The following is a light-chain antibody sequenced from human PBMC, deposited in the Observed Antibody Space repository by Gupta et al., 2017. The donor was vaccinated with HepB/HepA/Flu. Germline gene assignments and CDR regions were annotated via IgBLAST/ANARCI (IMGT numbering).Light chain of an antibody. CDR3: AAWDTSLNVVV. Sequence: QSVLTQSTSVSGTPGQRVTIPCSGSSSNVGRNNVNWYQQLPGTAPKLLIYYNDERPSGVPDRISGSKSGTSASLAISGLQSEGEADYYCAAWDTSLNVVVFGGGTKLTVL. CDR1: SSNVGRNN. CDR2: YND. J-gene: IGLJ2*01. V-gene: IGLV1-44*01.